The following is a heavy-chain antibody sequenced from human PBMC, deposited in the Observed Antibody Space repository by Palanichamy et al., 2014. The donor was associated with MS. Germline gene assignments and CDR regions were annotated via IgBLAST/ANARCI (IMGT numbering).Heavy chain of an antibody. CDR2: ISSGGTI. J-gene: IGHJ4*02. CDR3: ARDVEVAVATQRFSY. V-gene: IGHV3-48*04. Sequence: GTGLVQPGGSLRLSCAASGFTFRRFGMNWVRQAPGKGLEWISYISSGGTIYYADSVKGRFTISRDNAKNSLYLQMNSLRAEDTAVYYCARDVEVAVATQRFSYWGQGTLVTVSS. D-gene: IGHD2-15*01. CDR1: GFTFRRFG.